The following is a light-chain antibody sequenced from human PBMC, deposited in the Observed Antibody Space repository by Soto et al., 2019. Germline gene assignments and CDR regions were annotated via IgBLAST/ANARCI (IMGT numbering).Light chain of an antibody. V-gene: IGKV1-9*01. Sequence: DLQLTQSPSFLSASVGDRVTITCRASQGISSFLAWFQQKPGKAPKLLIYAASTLQSGVPSRFSGSGSGTEFTLTISSLQPEDFATYYCQQRNDYPLTFGGGTKVEI. J-gene: IGKJ4*01. CDR1: QGISSF. CDR2: AAS. CDR3: QQRNDYPLT.